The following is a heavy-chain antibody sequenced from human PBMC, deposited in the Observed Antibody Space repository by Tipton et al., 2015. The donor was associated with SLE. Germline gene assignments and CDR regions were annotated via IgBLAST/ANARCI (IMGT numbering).Heavy chain of an antibody. D-gene: IGHD6-6*01. V-gene: IGHV4-39*01. Sequence: TLSLTCSVSGVSISTSRYYWGWIRQSPGQGLGWVGSLYAGGSTYFHPSLKSRASISADASKNHFSLKLNSVTAADTAVYYCARQIYDTSSGGANWFDPWGQGTLVTVSS. CDR3: ARQIYDTSSGGANWFDP. CDR2: LYAGGST. CDR1: GVSISTSRYY. J-gene: IGHJ5*02.